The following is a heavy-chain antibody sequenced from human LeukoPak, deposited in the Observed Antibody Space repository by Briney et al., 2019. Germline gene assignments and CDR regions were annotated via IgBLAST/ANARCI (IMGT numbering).Heavy chain of an antibody. Sequence: PGGSLRLSCAASGFTFDDYAMHWVRQAPGKGLEWVSGISWNSGSIGYADSVKGRFTISRDNAKNSLYLQMNSLRAEDTALYYCAKSSVDTAMAGGAFDIWGQGTMVTVSS. D-gene: IGHD5-18*01. V-gene: IGHV3-9*01. J-gene: IGHJ3*02. CDR3: AKSSVDTAMAGGAFDI. CDR2: ISWNSGSI. CDR1: GFTFDDYA.